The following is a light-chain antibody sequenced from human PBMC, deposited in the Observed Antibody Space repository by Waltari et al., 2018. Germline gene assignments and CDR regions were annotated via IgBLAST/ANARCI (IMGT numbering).Light chain of an antibody. J-gene: IGLJ3*02. CDR1: SSNVEINY. V-gene: IGLV1-47*01. CDR3: ATWDVSLSGWV. CDR2: RNN. Sequence: QSVLTQPPSASATPGQRVTISCSGSSSNVEINYVYWYQQLPGTAPKLLIYRNNQRPSGVPDRFSGSKSGTSASLAISGRRSEDEADYYCATWDVSLSGWVFGGGTKLTVL.